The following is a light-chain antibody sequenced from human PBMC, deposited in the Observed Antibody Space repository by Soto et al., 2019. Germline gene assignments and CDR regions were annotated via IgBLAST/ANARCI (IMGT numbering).Light chain of an antibody. CDR2: AAY. J-gene: IGKJ4*01. CDR3: QKYDNGPLT. V-gene: IGKV1-27*01. CDR1: HDISTY. Sequence: DIQMTQAPSSLSASVGDRVTITCRARHDISTYLAWYQKKPGKVPKLLISAAYTLQSGVPPRFSVSGSGTDFTLTISGLQPEDVANDYCQKYDNGPLTFGGGTKVESK.